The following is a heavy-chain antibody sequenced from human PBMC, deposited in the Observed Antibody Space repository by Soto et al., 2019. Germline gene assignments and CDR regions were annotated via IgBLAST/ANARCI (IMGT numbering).Heavy chain of an antibody. CDR2: IYYSGST. V-gene: IGHV4-39*01. CDR3: ARPGYGDSTGYFDY. CDR1: GGYISSSSYY. J-gene: IGHJ4*02. Sequence: PSETLSLTCTVSGGYISSSSYYWGWIRQPPGKGLEWIGSIYYSGSTYYNPSLKSRVTISVDTSKNQFSLKLSSVTAADTAVYYCARPGYGDSTGYFDYWGQGTLVTVSS. D-gene: IGHD4-17*01.